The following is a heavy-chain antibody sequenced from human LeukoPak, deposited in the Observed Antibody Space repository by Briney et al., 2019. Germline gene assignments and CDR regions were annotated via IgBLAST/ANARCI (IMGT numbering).Heavy chain of an antibody. CDR2: INHSGGT. D-gene: IGHD6-19*01. J-gene: IGHJ4*02. Sequence: PSETLSLTCAVSGGSLSDSYWSWIRQPPGKGLEWIGEINHSGGTNYNPSLKRRVTISVDPSKSHFSLRVTSVTAADTAVYYCARARADSSGWSPDFDYWGQGTLVTVSS. V-gene: IGHV4-34*01. CDR1: GGSLSDSY. CDR3: ARARADSSGWSPDFDY.